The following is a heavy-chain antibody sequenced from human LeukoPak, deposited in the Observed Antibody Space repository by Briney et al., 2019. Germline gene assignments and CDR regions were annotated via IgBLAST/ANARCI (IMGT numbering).Heavy chain of an antibody. J-gene: IGHJ4*02. D-gene: IGHD3-3*01. CDR1: GFTLSSYS. CDR3: ARDRGGADDFWSGYYTGYFDY. CDR2: ISSSSSSI. V-gene: IGHV3-48*01. Sequence: PGGSLRLSCAASGFTLSSYSMNWVRQAPGKGLEWVSYISSSSSSIYYVDSVKGRFTISRDNAKNSLYLQMNSLRAEDTAVYYCARDRGGADDFWSGYYTGYFDYWGQGALVTVSS.